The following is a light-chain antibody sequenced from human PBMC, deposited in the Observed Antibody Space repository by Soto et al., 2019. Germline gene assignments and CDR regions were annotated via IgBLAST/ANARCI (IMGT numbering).Light chain of an antibody. CDR1: QGISSY. V-gene: IGKV1-8*01. CDR2: AAS. J-gene: IGKJ4*01. CDR3: QQYYSYPLT. Sequence: ANRMTQSPSSLSASTGDRVTITCRASQGISSYLAWYQQKPGKAPKLLIYAASTLQSGVPSRFSGSGSGTDFTLTISCLQSEDFATYYCQQYYSYPLTFGGGTKVEIK.